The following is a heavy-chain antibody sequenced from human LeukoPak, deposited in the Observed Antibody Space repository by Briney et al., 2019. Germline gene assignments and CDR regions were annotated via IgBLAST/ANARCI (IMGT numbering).Heavy chain of an antibody. CDR1: GGSFSGYY. CDR3: ARRPGAFDI. J-gene: IGHJ3*02. Sequence: PSETLSLTCAVYGGSFSGYYWSWIRQPPGKGLEWIGEINHSGSTNYNPSLKSRVTISVDTSKNQFSLKLSSVTAADTAVYYCARRPGAFDIWGQGTTVTVSS. CDR2: INHSGST. V-gene: IGHV4-34*01.